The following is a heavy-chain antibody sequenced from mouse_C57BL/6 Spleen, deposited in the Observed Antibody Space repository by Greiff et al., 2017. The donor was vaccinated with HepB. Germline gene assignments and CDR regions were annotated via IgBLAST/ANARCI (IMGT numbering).Heavy chain of an antibody. V-gene: IGHV1-52*01. CDR2: IDPSDSET. CDR1: GYTFTSYW. D-gene: IGHD1-1*01. J-gene: IGHJ2*01. Sequence: QVQLQQPGAELVTPGSSVKLSCKASGYTFTSYWMHWVKQRPIQGLEWIGNIDPSDSETHYNQKFKDKATLTVDKSSSTAYMQLSSLTSEDSAVYYCARSAVVATDYWGQGTTLTVSS. CDR3: ARSAVVATDY.